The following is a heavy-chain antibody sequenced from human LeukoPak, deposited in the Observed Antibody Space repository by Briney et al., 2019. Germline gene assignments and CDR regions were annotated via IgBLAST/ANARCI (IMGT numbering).Heavy chain of an antibody. V-gene: IGHV3-11*04. J-gene: IGHJ4*02. Sequence: GGSLRLSCTAFGFNFGDYFMSWTRQSPGKGLEWVAFISGSGTNIHYADSVKGRFTISRDNAKNSLYLEMRSLRSEDTAVYYCAASRVFDYWGQGALISVSS. CDR1: GFNFGDYF. CDR3: AASRVFDY. CDR2: ISGSGTNI.